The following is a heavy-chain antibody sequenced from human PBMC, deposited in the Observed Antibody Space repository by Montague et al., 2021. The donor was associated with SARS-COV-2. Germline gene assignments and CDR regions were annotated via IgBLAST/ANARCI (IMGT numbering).Heavy chain of an antibody. CDR3: ARTYYDILPGRDYGMDV. D-gene: IGHD3-9*01. CDR1: GFSLSTSGMC. V-gene: IGHV2-70*11. Sequence: PALVKPTQTLTLTCTFSGFSLSTSGMCVSWIRQPPGKALEWLARIDWDDDKYYSTSLKTRLTISKDTSKNQVVLTMTNMDPVDTATYYCARTYYDILPGRDYGMDVWGQGTTVTVSS. J-gene: IGHJ6*02. CDR2: IDWDDDK.